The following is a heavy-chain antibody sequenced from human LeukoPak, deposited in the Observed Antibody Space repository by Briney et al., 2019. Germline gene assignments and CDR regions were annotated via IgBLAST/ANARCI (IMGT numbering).Heavy chain of an antibody. CDR1: GFTFSSYW. CDR3: VRGNNYGGPHY. D-gene: IGHD4-23*01. V-gene: IGHV3-74*01. J-gene: IGHJ4*02. Sequence: GGSLRLSCAVSGFTFSSYWMHWVRQAPGKGLVWVSRIDRDGSRINYADSVKGRFTISRDNGKNTLFLQMNSLRAEDAAVYYCVRGNNYGGPHYWGQGTLVTVSS. CDR2: IDRDGSRI.